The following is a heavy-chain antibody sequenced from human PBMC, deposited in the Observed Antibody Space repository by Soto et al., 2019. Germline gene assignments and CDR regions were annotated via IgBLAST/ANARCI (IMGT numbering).Heavy chain of an antibody. J-gene: IGHJ6*02. D-gene: IGHD2-15*01. CDR1: GYTFTSYG. Sequence: ASVKVSCKASGYTFTSYGISWVRQAPGQGLEGMGWISAYNGNTNYAQKLQGRVTMTTDTSTSTAYMELRSLRSDDTAVYYCARLGVVAVAASASYYYYGMDVWGQGTTGTVSS. CDR3: ARLGVVAVAASASYYYYGMDV. CDR2: ISAYNGNT. V-gene: IGHV1-18*01.